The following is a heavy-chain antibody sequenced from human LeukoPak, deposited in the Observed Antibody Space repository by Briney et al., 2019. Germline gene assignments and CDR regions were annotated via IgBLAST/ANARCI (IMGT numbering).Heavy chain of an antibody. D-gene: IGHD2-15*01. CDR2: ISSSTYI. Sequence: GGSLRLSCAASGFTFSSYSMNWVRQAPGKGLEWVSSISSSTYIYYADSVKGRFTISRDNAKNSLYLQMNSLRAEDTAVYYCTRDPSATFDYWGQGTLVTVSS. CDR1: GFTFSSYS. CDR3: TRDPSATFDY. J-gene: IGHJ4*02. V-gene: IGHV3-21*01.